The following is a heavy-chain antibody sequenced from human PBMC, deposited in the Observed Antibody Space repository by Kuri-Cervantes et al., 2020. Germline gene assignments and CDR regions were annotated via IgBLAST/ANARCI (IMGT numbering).Heavy chain of an antibody. J-gene: IGHJ4*02. CDR1: GGSISSYY. D-gene: IGHD3-16*01. V-gene: IGHV4-59*01. CDR3: ARVGMITSDY. Sequence: SETLSLTCTVSGGSISSYYWSWIRQPPGKGLEWIGDIYYSGSTNYNPSLKRRVTIIVDTSKNQFILKLSTVTAADTAVYYCARVGMITSDYWGQGTLVTVSS. CDR2: IYYSGST.